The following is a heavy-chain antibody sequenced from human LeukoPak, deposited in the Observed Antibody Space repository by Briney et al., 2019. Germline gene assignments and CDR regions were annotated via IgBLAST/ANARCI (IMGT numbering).Heavy chain of an antibody. CDR1: GYTFTSYY. V-gene: IGHV1-46*01. Sequence: ASVKVSCKASGYTFTSYYMHWVRQAPGQGLGWMGIINPSGGSTSYAQKFQGRVTMTRDMSTSTVYMELSSLRSEDTAVYYCARTDSWNDADDAFDIWGQGTMVTVSS. J-gene: IGHJ3*02. D-gene: IGHD1-20*01. CDR3: ARTDSWNDADDAFDI. CDR2: INPSGGST.